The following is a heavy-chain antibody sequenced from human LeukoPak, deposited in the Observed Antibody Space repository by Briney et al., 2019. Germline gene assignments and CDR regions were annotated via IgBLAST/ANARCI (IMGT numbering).Heavy chain of an antibody. J-gene: IGHJ4*02. CDR1: GDSISSSY. D-gene: IGHD3-22*01. V-gene: IGHV4-59*01. CDR2: VHYTGKT. CDR3: ARGYYDRSGSSNPFDS. Sequence: SETLSLTCTVSGDSISSSYWRWLRQPPGKRLEWGGYVHYTGKTNYNPSLNNPATISVDMSKNQFSLTLTSVTVADTAMYYCARGYYDRSGSSNPFDSWGQGTLVTVSA.